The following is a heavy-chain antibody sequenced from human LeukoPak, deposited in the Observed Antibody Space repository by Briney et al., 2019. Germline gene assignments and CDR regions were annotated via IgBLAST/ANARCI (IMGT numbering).Heavy chain of an antibody. CDR3: AKGLFSAYDKYLDS. J-gene: IGHJ4*02. CDR2: ISATSSDI. Sequence: TGGSLRLSCAGSGFAFESFTMTWVRQAPGKGLGWVSLISATSSDINYAESVRGRFTISRDNAKNSLFLQMDSLRVEDTAIYYCAKGLFSAYDKYLDSWGQGTLVTVSS. CDR1: GFAFESFT. V-gene: IGHV3-21*04. D-gene: IGHD5-12*01.